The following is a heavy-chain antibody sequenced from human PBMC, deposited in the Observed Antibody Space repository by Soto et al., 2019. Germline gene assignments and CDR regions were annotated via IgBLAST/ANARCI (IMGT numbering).Heavy chain of an antibody. J-gene: IGHJ4*02. CDR3: ASHSNGARTLVTSGIDV. V-gene: IGHV4-39*02. Sequence: SETLSLTCTVSGGSISSGGYYWSWIRQSPGKGLEWIGSIYYSGSTYYNPSLRSRVTISVETSKNLFSLRLSSVTAADTAVYYCASHSNGARTLVTSGIDVWGQGALVTVSS. CDR1: GGSISSGGYY. CDR2: IYYSGST. D-gene: IGHD5-18*01.